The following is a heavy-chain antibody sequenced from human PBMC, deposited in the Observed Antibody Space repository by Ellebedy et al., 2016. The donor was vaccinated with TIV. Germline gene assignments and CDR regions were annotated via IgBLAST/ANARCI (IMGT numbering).Heavy chain of an antibody. D-gene: IGHD3-9*01. CDR3: ARVGGDLAGFRSYDY. J-gene: IGHJ4*02. CDR2: INHSGST. Sequence: ESLKISCTASGFTFGDYAMSWVRQAPGKGLEWIGQINHSGSTNYNPSLKSRVAISVDTSKNQFSLKMSSVTAADTAVYYCARVGGDLAGFRSYDYWGQGTLVTVSS. CDR1: GFTFGDYA. V-gene: IGHV4-34*01.